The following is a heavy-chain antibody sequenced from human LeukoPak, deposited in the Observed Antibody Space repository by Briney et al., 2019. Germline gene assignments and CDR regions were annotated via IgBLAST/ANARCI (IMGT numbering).Heavy chain of an antibody. CDR2: IRYDGSNK. CDR1: GFTFSSYG. Sequence: PGGSLRLSCAASGFTFSSYGMHWVRQAPGKGLEWVAFIRYDGSNKYYADSVKGRFTISRDNSKNTLYLQVNSPRAEDTAVFYCARSGIQLWWYYYMDVWGKGTTVTVSS. V-gene: IGHV3-30*02. D-gene: IGHD5-18*01. J-gene: IGHJ6*03. CDR3: ARSGIQLWWYYYMDV.